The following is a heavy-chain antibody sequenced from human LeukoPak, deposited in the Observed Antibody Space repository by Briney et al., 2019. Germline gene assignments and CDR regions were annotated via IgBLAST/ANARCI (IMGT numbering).Heavy chain of an antibody. CDR3: AREDAAIYDY. Sequence: PSETLSLTCTVSGGSISSYYWSWIRQPPGKGLEWIGYIYYSGSTNYNPSLKSRVTISVDTSKNQFSLKLSSVTAADTAVYYCAREDAAIYDYWGQGTLVTVSS. CDR1: GGSISSYY. CDR2: IYYSGST. J-gene: IGHJ4*02. V-gene: IGHV4-59*01. D-gene: IGHD5-18*01.